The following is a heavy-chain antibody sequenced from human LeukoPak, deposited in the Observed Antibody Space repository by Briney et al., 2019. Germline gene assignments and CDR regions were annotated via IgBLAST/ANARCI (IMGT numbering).Heavy chain of an antibody. Sequence: PGGSLRLSCAASGFTFRSYEMNWVRQAPGKGLEWVSYITSSGNTIYYADSVIGRFTISRDDSKNTLYLQMNSLRANDTAIYYCANHRTPDRYHWNYFDYWGQGTLVTVSS. CDR2: ITSSGNTI. J-gene: IGHJ4*02. CDR3: ANHRTPDRYHWNYFDY. D-gene: IGHD1-20*01. CDR1: GFTFRSYE. V-gene: IGHV3-48*03.